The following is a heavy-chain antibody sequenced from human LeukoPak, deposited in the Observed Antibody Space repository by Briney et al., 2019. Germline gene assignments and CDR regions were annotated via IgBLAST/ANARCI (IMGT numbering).Heavy chain of an antibody. CDR2: ISSSGSTT. D-gene: IGHD3-22*01. V-gene: IGHV3-48*03. CDR3: ARELISSGYSLFDY. J-gene: IGHJ4*02. CDR1: GFTFSSYE. Sequence: GGSLRLSXAASGFTFSSYEMNWVRQAPGKGMEWVSYISSSGSTTYYADSVKGRFTISRDNAKNSLYLQMNSLRAEDTAVYYCARELISSGYSLFDYWGQGTLVTVST.